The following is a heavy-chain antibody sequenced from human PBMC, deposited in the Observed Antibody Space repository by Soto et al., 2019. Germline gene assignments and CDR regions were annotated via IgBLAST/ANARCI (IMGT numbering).Heavy chain of an antibody. CDR1: GFTVSTKS. V-gene: IGHV3-66*01. J-gene: IGHJ4*02. CDR3: ARDPWAADY. CDR2: IYSGGST. D-gene: IGHD3-16*01. Sequence: EVQLVESGGGLVQPGGSLRLSCAASGFTVSTKSMSWVRQAPGQGLEWVSVIYSGGSTFYADSVGGRFTISRDNSKNTVNLHMNSLRAEDTAVYYCARDPWAADYWGQGTLVTVSS.